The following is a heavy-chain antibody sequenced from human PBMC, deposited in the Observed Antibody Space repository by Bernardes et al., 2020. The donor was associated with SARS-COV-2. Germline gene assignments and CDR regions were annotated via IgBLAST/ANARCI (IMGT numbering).Heavy chain of an antibody. CDR3: AREGSSSSHYYYGMDV. J-gene: IGHJ6*02. Sequence: SETLSLTCTVSGGSISSYYWSWIRQPPGKGLEWIGYIYYSGSTNYNPSLKSRVTISVDTSKNQFSLKLSSVTAADTAVYYCAREGSSSSHYYYGMDVWGQGTTVTVSS. CDR2: IYYSGST. V-gene: IGHV4-59*01. CDR1: GGSISSYY. D-gene: IGHD6-6*01.